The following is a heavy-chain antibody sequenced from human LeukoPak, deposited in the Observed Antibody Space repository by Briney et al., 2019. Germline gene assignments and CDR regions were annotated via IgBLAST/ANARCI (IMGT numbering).Heavy chain of an antibody. D-gene: IGHD1-26*01. CDR3: ARLGAIRYYYYGMDV. Sequence: SETLSLTCTVSGGSVSSSSYYWGWIRPPPGEGLEWIGSIYYSGSTYYNPSLKSRVTISVDTSKNQFSLKLSSVTAADTAVYYCARLGAIRYYYYGMDVWGQGTTVTVSS. CDR1: GGSVSSSSYY. J-gene: IGHJ6*02. V-gene: IGHV4-39*01. CDR2: IYYSGST.